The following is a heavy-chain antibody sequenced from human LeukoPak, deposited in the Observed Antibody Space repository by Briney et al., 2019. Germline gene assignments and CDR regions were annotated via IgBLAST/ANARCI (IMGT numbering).Heavy chain of an antibody. J-gene: IGHJ4*02. CDR1: GFTFGSYS. Sequence: GGSLRLSCAASGFTFGSYSMNWVRQAPGKGLEWVSYITSRSSTIHYADSVKGRFTISRDNAKNSLYLQMNSLRAEDTAVYYCARDQYYAFDYWGQGALVTVSS. CDR3: ARDQYYAFDY. CDR2: ITSRSSTI. V-gene: IGHV3-48*01. D-gene: IGHD3-3*01.